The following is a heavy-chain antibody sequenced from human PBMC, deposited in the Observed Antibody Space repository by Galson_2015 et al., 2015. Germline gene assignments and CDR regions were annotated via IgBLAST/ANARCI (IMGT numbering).Heavy chain of an antibody. V-gene: IGHV5-51*01. Sequence: QSGAEVKKPGESLKISCRGSGYSFTSYWIDWERQMPGKGLEWMGIIYPGDSNTRSSTSFQGQVTISANKAFSTVYLQWGNLKASYTAVYYCSRSDMVTAPIDYWGQGTLVTVSS. CDR2: IYPGDSNT. D-gene: IGHD2-21*02. CDR1: GYSFTSYW. CDR3: SRSDMVTAPIDY. J-gene: IGHJ4*02.